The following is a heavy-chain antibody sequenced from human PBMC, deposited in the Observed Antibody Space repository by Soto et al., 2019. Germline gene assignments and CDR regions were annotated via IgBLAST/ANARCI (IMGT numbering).Heavy chain of an antibody. Sequence: SETLSLTCTVSGGSISSYYWSWIRQPPGKGLEWIGYIYYSGSTNYNPSLKSRVTISVDTSKNQFSLKLSSVTAADTAVYYCARDRRTTYNWNDQYYYYGMDVWGQGTTVTVSS. D-gene: IGHD1-1*01. CDR3: ARDRRTTYNWNDQYYYYGMDV. J-gene: IGHJ6*02. V-gene: IGHV4-59*01. CDR1: GGSISSYY. CDR2: IYYSGST.